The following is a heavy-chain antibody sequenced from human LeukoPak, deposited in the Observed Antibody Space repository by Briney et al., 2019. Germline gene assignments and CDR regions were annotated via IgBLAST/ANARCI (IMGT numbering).Heavy chain of an antibody. CDR1: GGSFSGYY. V-gene: IGHV4-34*01. CDR2: INHSGST. Sequence: SETLSLTCAVYGGSFSGYYWSWLRQPPGKGLEWIGEINHSGSTNYNPSLKSRVTISVDTSKNQFSLKLSSVTAADTAVYYCARDGDDYSYYYYMDVWGKGTTVTVSS. J-gene: IGHJ6*03. CDR3: ARDGDDYSYYYYMDV. D-gene: IGHD2-21*01.